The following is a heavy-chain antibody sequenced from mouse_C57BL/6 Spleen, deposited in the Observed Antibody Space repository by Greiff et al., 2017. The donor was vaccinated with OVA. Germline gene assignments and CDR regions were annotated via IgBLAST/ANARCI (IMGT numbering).Heavy chain of an antibody. D-gene: IGHD1-1*01. V-gene: IGHV5-16*01. CDR2: INYDGSST. CDR1: GFTFSDYY. CDR3: AREDYYGSSGAMDY. Sequence: DVKLVESEGGLVQPGSSMKLSCTASGFTFSDYYMAWVRQVPEKGLEWVANINYDGSSTYYLDSLKSRFIISRDNAKNILYLQMSSLKSEDTATYYCAREDYYGSSGAMDYWGQGTSVTVSS. J-gene: IGHJ4*01.